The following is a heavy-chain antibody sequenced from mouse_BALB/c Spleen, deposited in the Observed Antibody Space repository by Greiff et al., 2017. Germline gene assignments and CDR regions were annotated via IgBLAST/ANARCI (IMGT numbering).Heavy chain of an antibody. CDR2: ISYSGST. V-gene: IGHV3-8*02. CDR1: GDSITSGY. D-gene: IGHD2-1*01. Sequence: ESGPSLVKPSQTLSLTCSVTGDSITSGYWNWIRKFPGNKLEYMGYISYSGSTYYNPSLKSRISITRDTSKNQYYLQLNSVTTEDTATYYCARDYYGNHWYFDVWGAGTTVTVSS. CDR3: ARDYYGNHWYFDV. J-gene: IGHJ1*01.